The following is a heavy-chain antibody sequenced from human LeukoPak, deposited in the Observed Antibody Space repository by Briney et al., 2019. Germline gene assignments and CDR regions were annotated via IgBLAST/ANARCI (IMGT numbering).Heavy chain of an antibody. CDR2: TSSSGNT. CDR3: ARAGYSYGYVDY. D-gene: IGHD5-18*01. J-gene: IGHJ4*02. Sequence: HSETLSLTCSVSGDSISYFYWSWIRQAAGKGLEWIGRTSSSGNTDYNASLKSRVTMSVDTSKNQLSLKVSSVTAADTAVYYCARAGYSYGYVDYWGQGTLVTVSS. CDR1: GDSISYFY. V-gene: IGHV4-4*07.